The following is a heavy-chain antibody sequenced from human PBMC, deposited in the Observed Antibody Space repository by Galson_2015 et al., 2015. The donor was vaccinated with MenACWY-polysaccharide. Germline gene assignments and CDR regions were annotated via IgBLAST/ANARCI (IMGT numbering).Heavy chain of an antibody. CDR1: GFTFSSYG. Sequence: SLRLSCAESGFTFSSYGMHWVRQAPGKGLEWVTYITYDGSDQNYARSVKGRFTISRDNSKSMLYLQMDSLRAEDTAVYHCAKREARNSGPFDLWGQGALVTVSS. CDR2: ITYDGSDQ. V-gene: IGHV3-30*02. J-gene: IGHJ4*02. D-gene: IGHD6-19*01. CDR3: AKREARNSGPFDL.